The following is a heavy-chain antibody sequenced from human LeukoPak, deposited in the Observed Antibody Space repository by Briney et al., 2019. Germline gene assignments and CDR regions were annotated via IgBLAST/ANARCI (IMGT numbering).Heavy chain of an antibody. D-gene: IGHD3-10*01. Sequence: PSETLSLTCTVSGGSISSYYWSWIRQPPGKGLEWIGYIYYSGSTNYNPSLKSRVTISVDTSKNQFPLKLSSVTAADTAVYYCARAPGSESYSKAWYYFDYWGQGTLVTVSS. J-gene: IGHJ4*02. CDR2: IYYSGST. V-gene: IGHV4-59*01. CDR1: GGSISSYY. CDR3: ARAPGSESYSKAWYYFDY.